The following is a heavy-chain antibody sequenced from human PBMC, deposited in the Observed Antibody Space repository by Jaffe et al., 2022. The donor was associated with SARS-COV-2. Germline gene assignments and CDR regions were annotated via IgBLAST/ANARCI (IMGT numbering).Heavy chain of an antibody. D-gene: IGHD3-3*01. CDR1: GGSISSGSYY. J-gene: IGHJ6*02. V-gene: IGHV4-61*02. Sequence: QVQLQESGPGLVKPSQTLSLTCTVSGGSISSGSYYWSWIRQPAGKGLEWIGRIYTSGSTNYNPSLKSRVTISVDTSKNQFSLKLSSVTAADTAVYYCARDFTIFGVGRVADPNYYYYYGMDVWGQGTTVTVSS. CDR2: IYTSGST. CDR3: ARDFTIFGVGRVADPNYYYYYGMDV.